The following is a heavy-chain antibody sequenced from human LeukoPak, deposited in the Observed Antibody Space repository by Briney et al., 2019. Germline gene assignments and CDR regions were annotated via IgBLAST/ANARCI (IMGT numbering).Heavy chain of an antibody. CDR1: GGSISSSSYY. Sequence: SETLSLTCTVSGGSISSSSYYWGWIRQPPGKGLEWIGSIYYSGSTYYNPSLKSRVTISVDTSKNQFSLKLGSVTAAGTAVYYCARHVSAIVVVVAAPDAFDIWGQGTMVTVSS. V-gene: IGHV4-39*01. CDR2: IYYSGST. J-gene: IGHJ3*02. D-gene: IGHD2-15*01. CDR3: ARHVSAIVVVVAAPDAFDI.